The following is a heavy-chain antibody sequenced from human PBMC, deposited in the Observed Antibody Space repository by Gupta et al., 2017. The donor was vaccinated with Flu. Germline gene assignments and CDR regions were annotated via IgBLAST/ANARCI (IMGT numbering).Heavy chain of an antibody. V-gene: IGHV3-48*01. CDR1: GFTFNKYN. CDR2: ISSSGETI. Sequence: EVRLVESGGGLIQPGGSLRLSCAASGFTFNKYNFNWVRQAPGKGLDWVSFISSSGETIFYADSVKGRFTISRDSIENSLYLQMSSLRVEDTAVYYCVREASGYDPWGQGTLVTVSS. J-gene: IGHJ5*02. CDR3: VREASGYDP.